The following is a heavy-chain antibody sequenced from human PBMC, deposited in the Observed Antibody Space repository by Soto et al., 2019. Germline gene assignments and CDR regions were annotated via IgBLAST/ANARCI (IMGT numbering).Heavy chain of an antibody. CDR3: ARDHCSSTSCPEYFQH. J-gene: IGHJ1*01. CDR1: GGTFSSYA. D-gene: IGHD2-2*01. V-gene: IGHV1-69*13. Sequence: SVKVSCKASGGTFSSYAISWVRQAPGQGLEWMGGFIPIFGTANYAQKFQGRVTITADESTSTAYMELSSLRSEDTAVYYCARDHCSSTSCPEYFQHWGQGTLVTVSS. CDR2: FIPIFGTA.